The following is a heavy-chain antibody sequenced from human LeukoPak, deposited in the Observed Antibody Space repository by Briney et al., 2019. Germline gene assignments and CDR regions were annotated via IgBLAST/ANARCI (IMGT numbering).Heavy chain of an antibody. Sequence: ASVKVSCKASGYTFTSCGITWVRQAPGQGLEWMGWISTYNGNTEYTQKLQGRVTMTTDTSTSTAYMELRSLRSDDTALYYCARTYGDYDGSYWYFDLWGRGTLVTVSS. CDR1: GYTFTSCG. CDR3: ARTYGDYDGSYWYFDL. CDR2: ISTYNGNT. J-gene: IGHJ2*01. V-gene: IGHV1-18*01. D-gene: IGHD4-17*01.